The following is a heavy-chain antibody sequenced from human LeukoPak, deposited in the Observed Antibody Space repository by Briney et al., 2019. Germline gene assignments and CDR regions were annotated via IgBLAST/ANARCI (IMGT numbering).Heavy chain of an antibody. Sequence: GASMKVSCKASGGTFSSYAISWVRQAPGQGLEWMGRIIPIFGTANYAQKFQGRVTITTDESTSTAYMELSSLRSEDTAVYYCARGLVGATTQGRLDIWGQGTMVTVSS. CDR2: IIPIFGTA. D-gene: IGHD1-26*01. V-gene: IGHV1-69*05. CDR1: GGTFSSYA. CDR3: ARGLVGATTQGRLDI. J-gene: IGHJ3*02.